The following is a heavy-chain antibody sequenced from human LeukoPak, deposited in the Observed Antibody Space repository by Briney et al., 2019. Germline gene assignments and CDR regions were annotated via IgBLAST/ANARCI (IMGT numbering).Heavy chain of an antibody. V-gene: IGHV3-33*01. J-gene: IGHJ4*02. CDR3: ARDLSYGSMRFDD. D-gene: IGHD3-10*01. CDR1: GFTLSSHG. CDR2: IWYHGGNE. Sequence: GGTLRLSCPVSGFTLSSHGMHWVRQAPGKGLEWVSLIWYHGGNENYADSVKGRFTISRDISKNTLYLEMNSLRAEDTAVYYCARDLSYGSMRFDDWGQGTLVTVSS.